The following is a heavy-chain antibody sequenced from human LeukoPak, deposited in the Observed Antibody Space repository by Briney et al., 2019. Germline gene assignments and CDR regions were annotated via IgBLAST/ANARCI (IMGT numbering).Heavy chain of an antibody. CDR1: GGSINSGVYY. V-gene: IGHV4-39*07. CDR2: ICCGGGNT. Sequence: SETLSLTCTVSGGSINSGVYYWGWIRQPPGKGLEWIGTICCGGGNTYENPSLKSRIIISIDASKNQFSLKLNSVTAADTAVYYCASATFGVSYFDYWGQGTLVTVSS. J-gene: IGHJ4*02. CDR3: ASATFGVSYFDY. D-gene: IGHD3-3*01.